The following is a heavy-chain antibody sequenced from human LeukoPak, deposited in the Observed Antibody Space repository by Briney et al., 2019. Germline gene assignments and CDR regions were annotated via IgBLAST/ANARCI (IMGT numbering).Heavy chain of an antibody. D-gene: IGHD7-27*01. J-gene: IGHJ4*02. CDR1: GYYIRSGYY. Sequence: PSETLSLTCTVSGYYIRSGYYWGWIRPPPGKGLEWIGSIYYSGSTYYNPSLKSRVTISVDTSKNQFSLKLSSVTAADTAVYYCARHPRTLLGIGRGYFDYWGQGTLVTVSS. V-gene: IGHV4-38-2*02. CDR2: IYYSGST. CDR3: ARHPRTLLGIGRGYFDY.